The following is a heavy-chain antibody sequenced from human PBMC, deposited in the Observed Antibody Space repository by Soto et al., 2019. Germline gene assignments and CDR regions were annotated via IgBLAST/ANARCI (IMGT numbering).Heavy chain of an antibody. J-gene: IGHJ6*02. CDR2: IYYSGST. CDR1: GGSISSGGYY. D-gene: IGHD3-3*01. CDR3: ARKVGYYFWSGYHFESYYYYGMDA. Sequence: PSETLSLTCTVSGGSISSGGYYWSWIRQHPGKGLEWIGYIYYSGSTYYNPSLKSRVTISVDTSKNQFSLKLSSVTAADTAVYYCARKVGYYFWSGYHFESYYYYGMDAWGQGTPVTVSS. V-gene: IGHV4-31*03.